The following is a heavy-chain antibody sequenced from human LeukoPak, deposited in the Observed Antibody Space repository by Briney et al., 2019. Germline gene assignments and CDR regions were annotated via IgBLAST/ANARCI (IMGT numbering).Heavy chain of an antibody. J-gene: IGHJ3*02. CDR3: VKDWLGSGDGYNYVAFDI. V-gene: IGHV3-64D*06. D-gene: IGHD5-24*01. CDR1: GFTFSSYA. Sequence: QPGRSLILSCSASGFTFSSYAMHWVRQAPGKGLEYVSAISSNGGSTYYADSVKGRFTISRDNSKNTLYLQMSSLRAEDTAVYYCVKDWLGSGDGYNYVAFDIWGQGTMVTVSS. CDR2: ISSNGGST.